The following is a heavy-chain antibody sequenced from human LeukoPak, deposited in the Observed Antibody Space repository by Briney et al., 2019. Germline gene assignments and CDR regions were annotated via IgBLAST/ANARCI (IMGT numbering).Heavy chain of an antibody. D-gene: IGHD1-26*01. Sequence: SETLSLTCAVYGGSFSGYYWSWIRQPPGKGLEWIGEINHSGSTNYNPSLKSRVTISVDTSKNQFSLKLSSVTAADTAVYYCARWPLVGATDLRAFDTWGQGTMVTVSS. CDR1: GGSFSGYY. J-gene: IGHJ3*02. V-gene: IGHV4-34*01. CDR3: ARWPLVGATDLRAFDT. CDR2: INHSGST.